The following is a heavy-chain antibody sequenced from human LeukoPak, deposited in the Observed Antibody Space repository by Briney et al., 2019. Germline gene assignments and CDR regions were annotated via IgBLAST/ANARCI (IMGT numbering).Heavy chain of an antibody. V-gene: IGHV1-18*01. CDR1: GYTFTSYG. CDR2: ISAYNGNT. Sequence: GASVKVSCKASGYTFTSYGISWVRQAPGQGLEWMGWISAYNGNTNYAQKLQGRVTMTTDTSTSTAYMELRSLRSDDTAVYYCARDEIGAVAGIDAFDIWGQGTMVTVSS. D-gene: IGHD6-19*01. J-gene: IGHJ3*02. CDR3: ARDEIGAVAGIDAFDI.